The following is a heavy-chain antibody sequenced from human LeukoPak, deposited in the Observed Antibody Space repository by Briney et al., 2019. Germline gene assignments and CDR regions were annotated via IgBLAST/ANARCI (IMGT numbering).Heavy chain of an antibody. J-gene: IGHJ5*02. V-gene: IGHV4-31*11. CDR2: IYYTGNT. D-gene: IGHD6-13*01. Sequence: SQTLSLTCAVSGSSVNIDTYYWTWIRQHPGKGLEWIAYIYYTGNTYFNPSLKSRTSISIDTSKNQFSLRLSSVTVADTAVYYCARHPPNKDSSSWYTFDPWGQGTLVTVSS. CDR1: GSSVNIDTYY. CDR3: ARHPPNKDSSSWYTFDP.